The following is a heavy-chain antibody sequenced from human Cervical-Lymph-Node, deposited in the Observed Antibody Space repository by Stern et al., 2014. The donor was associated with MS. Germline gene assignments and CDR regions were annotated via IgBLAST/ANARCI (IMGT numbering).Heavy chain of an antibody. D-gene: IGHD3-16*01. Sequence: EVQLVESGGGMVQPGRSLRLSCEASGFKFDDFAMHWVRQAPGKGLEWVSGLGWNSEGRGYADSVQGRFTISRDNAKSSLYLQMNSLTAEDTASYYCAKADDYAAGIDAWGQGTLVVVSS. J-gene: IGHJ5*02. V-gene: IGHV3-9*01. CDR3: AKADDYAAGIDA. CDR1: GFKFDDFA. CDR2: LGWNSEGR.